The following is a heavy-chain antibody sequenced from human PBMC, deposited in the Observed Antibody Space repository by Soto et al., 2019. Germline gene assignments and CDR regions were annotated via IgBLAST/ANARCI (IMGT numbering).Heavy chain of an antibody. D-gene: IGHD2-2*01. CDR1: GFTFSSYA. J-gene: IGHJ4*02. CDR2: ISGSGGST. Sequence: EVQLLESGGGLVQPGGSLRLSCAASGFTFSSYAMSWVRQAPGKGLEWVSAISGSGGSTYYADSVKGRFTISRDNSKNTLYRQMNSLRAEDTAVYYWAKGRGYCSSTSCYVGSDYWGQGTLVTVSS. V-gene: IGHV3-23*01. CDR3: AKGRGYCSSTSCYVGSDY.